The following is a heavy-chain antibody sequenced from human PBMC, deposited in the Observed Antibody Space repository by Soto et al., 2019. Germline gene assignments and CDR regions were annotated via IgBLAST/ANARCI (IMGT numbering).Heavy chain of an antibody. CDR1: GYTFTSYD. CDR3: ARVKGMCSSTSCPVYYYGMDV. V-gene: IGHV1-8*01. Sequence: ASVKVSCKASGYTFTSYDFNWVRQATGQGLEWMGWMNPNSGNTDYAQKLQGRVTMTTDTSTSTAYMELRSLRSDDTAVYYCARVKGMCSSTSCPVYYYGMDVWGQGTTVTVSS. CDR2: MNPNSGNT. J-gene: IGHJ6*02. D-gene: IGHD2-2*01.